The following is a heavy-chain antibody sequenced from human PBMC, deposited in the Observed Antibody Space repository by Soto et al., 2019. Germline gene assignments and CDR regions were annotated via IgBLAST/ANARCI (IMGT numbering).Heavy chain of an antibody. V-gene: IGHV3-23*01. J-gene: IGHJ4*02. CDR1: GFTVSSYA. CDR3: AKVPAYCGGDCSSLFDY. Sequence: RRLSCAASGFTVSSYAMSWVRQAPGKGLEWVSAISGSGGSTYYADSVKGRFTISRDNSKNTLYLQMNSLRAEDTAVYYCAKVPAYCGGDCSSLFDYWGQGTLVTVSS. CDR2: ISGSGGST. D-gene: IGHD2-21*02.